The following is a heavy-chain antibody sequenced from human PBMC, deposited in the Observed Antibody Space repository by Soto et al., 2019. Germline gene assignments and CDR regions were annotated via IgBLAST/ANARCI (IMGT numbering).Heavy chain of an antibody. V-gene: IGHV4-30-2*01. CDR3: ARGRSGGGVRGYFFDY. Sequence: SETLSLTCAVSGGSISSGGYSWNWIRQPPGKGLEWIGYINHRGSTYYNPSLKRRLTISEHTSRNHLSLRLNSVTAADTAVYYCARGRSGGGVRGYFFDYWGQGTLVTVSS. CDR2: INHRGST. CDR1: GGSISSGGYS. D-gene: IGHD3-10*01. J-gene: IGHJ4*02.